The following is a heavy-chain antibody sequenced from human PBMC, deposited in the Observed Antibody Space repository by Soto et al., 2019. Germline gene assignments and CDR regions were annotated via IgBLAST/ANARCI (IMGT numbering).Heavy chain of an antibody. CDR1: GFTFSSYG. J-gene: IGHJ4*02. V-gene: IGHV3-30*18. D-gene: IGHD2-2*01. CDR3: AKGSSNSSYGSFDY. Sequence: GGSLRLSCAASGFTFSSYGMHWVRQAPGKGLEWVAVISYDGSNKYYADSVKGRFTISRDNSKNTLFLQMNTLRAEDTAIYYCAKGSSNSSYGSFDYWGQGALVTVSS. CDR2: ISYDGSNK.